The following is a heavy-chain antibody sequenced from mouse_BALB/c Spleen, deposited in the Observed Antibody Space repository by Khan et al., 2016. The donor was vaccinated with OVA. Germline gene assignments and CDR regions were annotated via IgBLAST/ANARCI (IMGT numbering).Heavy chain of an antibody. CDR2: IDPENGNT. CDR1: GFNIKDYY. V-gene: IGHV14-1*02. J-gene: IGHJ2*01. Sequence: VQLQQSGAELVRPGALVKLSCKASGFNIKDYYIHWVKQRPEQGLEWIGWIDPENGNTIYDPKFQGKASITADTSSNTAYLQLSSLTSEDTAVYSCPGAILLYFDYWGQGTALTVSS. CDR3: PGAILLYFDY.